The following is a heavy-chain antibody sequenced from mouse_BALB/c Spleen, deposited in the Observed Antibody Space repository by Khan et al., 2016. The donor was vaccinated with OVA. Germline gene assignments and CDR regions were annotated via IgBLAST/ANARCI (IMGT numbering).Heavy chain of an antibody. Sequence: EVQRVESGGGLVKPGGSLKLSCAASGFTFSDYYMYWVRQTPEKRLEWVATISDGGVYTYYPDSVKGRFTISRVDAKNNLYLQVSSLKSEDTAMXYCAGGYYGEPFSDWGQGTLVTVSA. J-gene: IGHJ3*01. CDR2: ISDGGVYT. CDR1: GFTFSDYY. V-gene: IGHV5-4*02. D-gene: IGHD2-13*01. CDR3: AGGYYGEPFSD.